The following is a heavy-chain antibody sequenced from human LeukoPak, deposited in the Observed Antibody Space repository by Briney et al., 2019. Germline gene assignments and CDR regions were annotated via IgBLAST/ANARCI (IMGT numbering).Heavy chain of an antibody. D-gene: IGHD2-15*01. CDR2: IYYSGST. J-gene: IGHJ6*03. CDR3: ARGPDCSGGSCSVGPFYYYYYMDV. V-gene: IGHV4-61*05. CDR1: GGSISSSSYY. Sequence: SETLSLTCTVSGGSISSSSYYWGWIRQPPGKGLEWIGYIYYSGSTNYNPSLKSRVTISVDTSKNQFSLKLSSVTAADTAVYYCARGPDCSGGSCSVGPFYYYYYMDVWGKGTTVTVSS.